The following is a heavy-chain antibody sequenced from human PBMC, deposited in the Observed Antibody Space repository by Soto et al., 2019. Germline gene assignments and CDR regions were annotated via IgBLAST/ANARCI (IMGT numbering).Heavy chain of an antibody. V-gene: IGHV3-66*01. CDR3: ARGTPLAVAGVDY. D-gene: IGHD6-19*01. CDR1: GFTVSSNY. J-gene: IGHJ4*02. Sequence: GGSLRLSCAASGFTVSSNYMSWVRQAPGKGLEWVSVIYSGGSTYYADSVKGRFTISRDNSKNTLYLQMNSLRAEDTAVYYCARGTPLAVAGVDYWGQGTLVTVSS. CDR2: IYSGGST.